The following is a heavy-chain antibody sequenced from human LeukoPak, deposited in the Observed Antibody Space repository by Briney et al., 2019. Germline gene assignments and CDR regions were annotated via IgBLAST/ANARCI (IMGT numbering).Heavy chain of an antibody. J-gene: IGHJ4*02. CDR2: ISSNGGIT. D-gene: IGHD3-3*02. V-gene: IGHV3-64*01. CDR3: ARYPLADYFDY. CDR1: GFTSSNYA. Sequence: RGSLRLSCAPSGFTSSNYATHWVRQPPGKGVEYESAISSNGGITYYANSVKGRFTISRDNAKSSLYPQMSRLRAEDTAVYYCARYPLADYFDYWGEGTLVTVS.